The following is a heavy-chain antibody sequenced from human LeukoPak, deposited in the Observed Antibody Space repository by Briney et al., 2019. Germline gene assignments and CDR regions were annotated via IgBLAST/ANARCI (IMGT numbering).Heavy chain of an antibody. Sequence: SETLSLTCTVSGGSISSGDYYWSWIRQPPGKGLEWIGYIYYSGSTYYNPSLKSRVTISVDTSKNQFSLKLSSVTAADTAVYYCARERLSYYGGNRAIDYWGQGTLVTVSS. J-gene: IGHJ4*02. CDR3: ARERLSYYGGNRAIDY. CDR2: IYYSGST. V-gene: IGHV4-30-4*08. CDR1: GGSISSGDYY. D-gene: IGHD4-23*01.